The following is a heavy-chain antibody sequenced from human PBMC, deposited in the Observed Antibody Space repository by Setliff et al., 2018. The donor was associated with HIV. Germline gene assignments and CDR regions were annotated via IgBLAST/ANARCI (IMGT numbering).Heavy chain of an antibody. V-gene: IGHV3-30*02. CDR1: GFTFSSYG. J-gene: IGHJ6*02. CDR3: ARERPHDYGAKKNYYGMDV. Sequence: PGGSLRLSCAASGFTFSSYGVHWVRQAPGKGLEWVAFIRNDGSDKHYVDSVKGRFTISRDNSKNTLYLQMNSLRAEDTAVYYCARERPHDYGAKKNYYGMDVWGQGTTVTVSS. CDR2: IRNDGSDK. D-gene: IGHD4-17*01.